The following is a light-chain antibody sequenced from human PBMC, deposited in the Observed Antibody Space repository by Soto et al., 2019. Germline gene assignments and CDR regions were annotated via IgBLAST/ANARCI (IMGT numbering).Light chain of an antibody. CDR1: SSVIGAYNF. Sequence: QSVLTQPASVSGSPGQSITISCTGTSSVIGAYNFVSWYQQHPGKAPKLMLYDVNIRPSGVSNRFSGSKSGNTASLTISGLQAEDEADYYCTSWTTSTTMIFGRGTKVTVL. V-gene: IGLV2-14*03. J-gene: IGLJ2*01. CDR2: DVN. CDR3: TSWTTSTTMI.